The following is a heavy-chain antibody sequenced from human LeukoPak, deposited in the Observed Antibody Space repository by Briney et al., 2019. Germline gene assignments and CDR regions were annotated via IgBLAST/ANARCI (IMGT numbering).Heavy chain of an antibody. Sequence: SETLSLTCTVSGGSISSYYWNWIRQPPGKGLEWIGYVYYSGSTNYNPSLKSRVTISVDTSKNQFSLKLSSVTAADTAVYYCAREKLGMPTSTIDYWGQGTLVTVSS. CDR1: GGSISSYY. V-gene: IGHV4-59*01. CDR3: AREKLGMPTSTIDY. CDR2: VYYSGST. J-gene: IGHJ4*02. D-gene: IGHD5-24*01.